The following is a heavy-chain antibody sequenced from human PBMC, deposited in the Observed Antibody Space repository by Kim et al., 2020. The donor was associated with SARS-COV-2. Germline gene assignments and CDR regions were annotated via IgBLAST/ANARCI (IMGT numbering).Heavy chain of an antibody. CDR2: INHSGST. CDR3: ARGWLGIAVGGTVFDF. CDR1: GGSFSGYY. D-gene: IGHD6-19*01. Sequence: SETLSLTCAVYGGSFSGYYWSWIRQPPGKGLEWIGEINHSGSTNYNPSLKSRVTISVDTSKNQFSLKLSSVTAADTAVYYCARGWLGIAVGGTVFDFWG. J-gene: IGHJ4*01. V-gene: IGHV4-34*01.